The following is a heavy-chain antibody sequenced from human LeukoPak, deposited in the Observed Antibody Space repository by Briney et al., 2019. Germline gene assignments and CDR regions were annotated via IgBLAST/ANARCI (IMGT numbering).Heavy chain of an antibody. V-gene: IGHV3-23*01. J-gene: IGHJ4*02. CDR2: LSDSDGNT. CDR3: AKVSTTSCYGWNDY. Sequence: ETGGSLRLSCAASGFTFSSYAVSWVRQAPGKGLEWVSALSDSDGNTYYADSVKGRFTISRDNSKSTLYLQMNSLRADDTAVYYCAKVSTTSCYGWNDYWGQGTLGTVSS. CDR1: GFTFSSYA. D-gene: IGHD2-2*01.